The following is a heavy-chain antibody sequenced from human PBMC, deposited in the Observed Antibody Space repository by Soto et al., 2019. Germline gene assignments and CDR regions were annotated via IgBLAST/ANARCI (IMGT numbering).Heavy chain of an antibody. D-gene: IGHD1-7*01. CDR2: IYYSGST. CDR1: GCSISSGCYY. V-gene: IGHV4-31*03. Sequence: SETLSLTCTVSGCSISSGCYYWSWIRQHPGKGLEWIGYIYYSGSTYYNPSLRSRVTISVDTSRNQFSLKLRSATAADTAVYYCARPANRNYGLYYFDYGGQGTLVTVSS. CDR3: ARPANRNYGLYYFDY. J-gene: IGHJ4*02.